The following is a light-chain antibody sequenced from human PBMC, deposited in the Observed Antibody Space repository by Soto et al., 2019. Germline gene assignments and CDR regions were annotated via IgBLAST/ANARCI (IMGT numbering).Light chain of an antibody. J-gene: IGLJ1*01. V-gene: IGLV3-21*02. Sequence: SYELTQPPSVSVAPGQTVRIACGGNNIGSYSVHWYQQRPGQAPVLVVYDDSARPSGIPERFSGSNSGNTATLTISRVEAGDEADYFCQVWDSRSDHYVFGTGTKLTVL. CDR2: DDS. CDR3: QVWDSRSDHYV. CDR1: NIGSYS.